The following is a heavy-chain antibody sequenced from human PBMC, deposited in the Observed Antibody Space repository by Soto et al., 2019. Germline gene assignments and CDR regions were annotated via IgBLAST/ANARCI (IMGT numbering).Heavy chain of an antibody. CDR2: ISSSSSTI. J-gene: IGHJ2*01. CDR1: GFTFGSYS. CDR3: ASEDDYADWYFDL. D-gene: IGHD4-17*01. Sequence: PGGSLRLSCAASGFTFGSYSVNWVRQAPGKGLEWVSYISSSSSTIYYADSVKGRFTISRDNAKNSLYLQMNSLRAEDTAVYYCASEDDYADWYFDLWGRGTLVTVSS. V-gene: IGHV3-48*01.